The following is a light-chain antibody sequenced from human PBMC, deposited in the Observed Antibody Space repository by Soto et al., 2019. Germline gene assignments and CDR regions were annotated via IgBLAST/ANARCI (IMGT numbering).Light chain of an antibody. CDR2: DVS. CDR1: GSDVGGYKY. J-gene: IGLJ1*01. V-gene: IGLV2-14*01. CDR3: SSYASSSPFV. Sequence: QSVLTQPASVSGSPGQSITISCTGTGSDVGGYKYVSWYQQLPGKAPKLMIYDVSYRPSGVSHRFSGSKSGNTASLIISGLQAEDEADYYCSSYASSSPFVFGTGTKLTVL.